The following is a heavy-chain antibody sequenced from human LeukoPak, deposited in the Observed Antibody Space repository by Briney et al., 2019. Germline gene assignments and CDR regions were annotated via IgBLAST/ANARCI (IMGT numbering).Heavy chain of an antibody. D-gene: IGHD6-13*01. CDR3: ARGPQLVDYYYIDV. J-gene: IGHJ6*03. CDR1: EYSVSSNSAA. Sequence: SQTLSLTWAISEYSVSSNSAAWNWIRQSPSRGLEWLGRTYYRSKWYYDYAVSVKSRITINPDTSKNQFSLQLNSVTPEDTAVYYCARGPQLVDYYYIDVWGKGTTVTVSS. V-gene: IGHV6-1*01. CDR2: TYYRSKWYY.